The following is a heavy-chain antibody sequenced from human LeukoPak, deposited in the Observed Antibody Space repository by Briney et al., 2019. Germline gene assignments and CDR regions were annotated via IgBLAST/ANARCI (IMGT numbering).Heavy chain of an antibody. CDR3: ARDFNHAFDY. V-gene: IGHV3-23*01. Sequence: GGSLRLSCAASGFTFSSSAMSWVRQAPGKGLEWVSAISNNGGYTYYADSVQGRFTISRDNSKSTLCLQMNSLRAEDTAIYYCARDFNHAFDYWGQGILVTVSS. CDR2: ISNNGGYT. CDR1: GFTFSSSA. D-gene: IGHD1-14*01. J-gene: IGHJ4*02.